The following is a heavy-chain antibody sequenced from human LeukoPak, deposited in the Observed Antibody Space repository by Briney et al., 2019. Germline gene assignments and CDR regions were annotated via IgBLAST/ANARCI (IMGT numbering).Heavy chain of an antibody. CDR1: GFTFSSYS. D-gene: IGHD5-18*01. CDR3: AKAGYSYGTDAFDI. Sequence: GGSLRLSCAASGFTFSSYSMNWVRQAPGKGLEWVSYISSSSSTIYYADSVKGRFTISRDNAKNSLYLQMNSLRAEDTAVYYCAKAGYSYGTDAFDIWGQGTMVTV. V-gene: IGHV3-48*01. J-gene: IGHJ3*02. CDR2: ISSSSSTI.